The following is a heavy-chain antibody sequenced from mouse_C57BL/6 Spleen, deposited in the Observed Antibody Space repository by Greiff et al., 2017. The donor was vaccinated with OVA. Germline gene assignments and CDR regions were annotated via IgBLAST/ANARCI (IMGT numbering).Heavy chain of an antibody. CDR1: GFTFSDSG. J-gene: IGHJ4*01. V-gene: IGHV5-17*01. CDR2: ISSGSSTI. Sequence: EVQGVESGGGLVKPGGSLKLSCAASGFTFSDSGMHWVRQAPEQGLEWVAYISSGSSTIYYADTVQGRYTISRDNAKNTLFLQMTRLRSEDTAMYDCERDPLGYSAMDYWGQGTSVTVSS. D-gene: IGHD4-1*01. CDR3: ERDPLGYSAMDY.